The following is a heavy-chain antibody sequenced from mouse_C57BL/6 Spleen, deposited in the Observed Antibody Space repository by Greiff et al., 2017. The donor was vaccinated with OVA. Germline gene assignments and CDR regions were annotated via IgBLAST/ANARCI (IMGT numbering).Heavy chain of an antibody. CDR1: GYTFTGYW. CDR2: ILPGSGST. V-gene: IGHV1-9*01. D-gene: IGHD1-1*01. Sequence: VQLQQSGAELMKPGASVKLSCKATGYTFTGYWIEWVKQRPGHGLEWIGEILPGSGSTNYNEKFKGKATFTADTSSNTAYMQLSSLTTEDSAIYYFAYYGSSLYAMDYWGQGTSVTVSS. CDR3: AYYGSSLYAMDY. J-gene: IGHJ4*01.